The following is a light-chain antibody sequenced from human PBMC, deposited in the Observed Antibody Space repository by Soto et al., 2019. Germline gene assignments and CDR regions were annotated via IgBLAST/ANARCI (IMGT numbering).Light chain of an antibody. J-gene: IGLJ1*01. V-gene: IGLV2-8*01. CDR1: SSDVGGYNY. CDR2: EVN. CDR3: SSYAGGPYV. Sequence: QSALTQPPSASGSPGQSVTISCTGTSSDVGGYNYVSWYQQHPGKAPKLMISEVNKRPSGVPDRFSGSKSGNTGSLTVSGLQAEDEADYYCSSYAGGPYVFGTGTKLTVL.